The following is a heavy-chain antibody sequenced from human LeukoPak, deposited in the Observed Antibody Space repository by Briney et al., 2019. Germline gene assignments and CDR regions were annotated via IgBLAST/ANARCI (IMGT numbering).Heavy chain of an antibody. CDR3: AKAGAGYTIRSQNYYYYYMDV. J-gene: IGHJ6*03. D-gene: IGHD5-24*01. CDR2: INSDGSST. V-gene: IGHV3-74*01. Sequence: SGGSLRLSCAASGFTFSSYWMHWVRHAPGKGLMWVSRINSDGSSTSYADSVKGRFTISRDNAKNTLYLQMNSLRAEDTAVYYCAKAGAGYTIRSQNYYYYYMDVWGKGTTVTVSS. CDR1: GFTFSSYW.